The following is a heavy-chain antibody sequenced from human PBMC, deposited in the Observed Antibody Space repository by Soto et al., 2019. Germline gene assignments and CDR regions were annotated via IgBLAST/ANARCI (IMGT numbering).Heavy chain of an antibody. CDR1: GDSMNPYY. V-gene: IGHV4-59*01. J-gene: IGHJ4*02. CDR3: ARAWAVPGSHWGD. Sequence: QVQLQESGPGLVKPSETLSLTCTVSGDSMNPYYWSWIRQPPGKGLEWIGHIYFSGGTKFNPSPRGPGPISPGPAKGPFLLELSSGAAADPAVYYCARAWAVPGSHWGDWGRGSLVTVSS. D-gene: IGHD6-19*01. CDR2: IYFSGGT.